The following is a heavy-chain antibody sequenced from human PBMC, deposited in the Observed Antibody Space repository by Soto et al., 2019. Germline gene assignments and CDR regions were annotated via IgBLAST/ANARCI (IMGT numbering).Heavy chain of an antibody. CDR2: IWNDGSNS. V-gene: IGHV3-33*01. J-gene: IGHJ4*02. CDR3: AREGGTTGTTMFDY. D-gene: IGHD1-1*01. Sequence: GGSLRLSCAASGFTFNNYGMHWVRQAPGKGLEWLAVIWNDGSNSSYANSVKGRFTISRDNSKNTLYLQMSSLRAEDTAVYYCAREGGTTGTTMFDYWGQGTTVTVSS. CDR1: GFTFNNYG.